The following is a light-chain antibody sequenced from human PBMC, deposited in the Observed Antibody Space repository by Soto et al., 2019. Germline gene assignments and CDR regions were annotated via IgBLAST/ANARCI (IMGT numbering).Light chain of an antibody. Sequence: DIQMTQSPSSLSASVGDRVTITCRASQGISDDLAWYQQKPGKVPKLLIYTASTLQSGVPSLFRGSGSGTDFTLTISSLQPEDVATYYCQRYNNAPFTFGPGTKVEIK. CDR1: QGISDD. J-gene: IGKJ3*01. V-gene: IGKV1-27*01. CDR2: TAS. CDR3: QRYNNAPFT.